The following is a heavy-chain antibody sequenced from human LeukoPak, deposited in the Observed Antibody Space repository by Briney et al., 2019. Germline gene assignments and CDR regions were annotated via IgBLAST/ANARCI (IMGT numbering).Heavy chain of an antibody. J-gene: IGHJ4*02. CDR1: GYSFTKYA. CDR3: AKEGLRVGAPRNYFDY. CDR2: ITADGGDT. V-gene: IGHV1-3*03. D-gene: IGHD1-26*01. Sequence: EASVKVSCKASGYSFTKYAIHWMRQAPGHRLEWMGWITADGGDTKYSEDLQGRVTITSDTSATTTYIELSSLTSEDMAVYYCAKEGLRVGAPRNYFDYWGQGTLVTVSS.